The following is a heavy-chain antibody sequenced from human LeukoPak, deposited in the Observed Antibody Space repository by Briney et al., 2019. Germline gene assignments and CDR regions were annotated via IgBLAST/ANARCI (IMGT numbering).Heavy chain of an antibody. CDR2: IYFTGST. J-gene: IGHJ4*02. CDR3: ARGGSYWDI. D-gene: IGHD3-10*01. Sequence: SETLSLTCSVSGGSIRTTSYYWGWIRQPPGRGLEWIGTIYFTGSTYQNPSLKSRVTMSVDLSKNEFSLNLSSVTAADTAAYYCARGGSYWDIWGQGSLVTVSS. V-gene: IGHV4-39*07. CDR1: GGSIRTTSYY.